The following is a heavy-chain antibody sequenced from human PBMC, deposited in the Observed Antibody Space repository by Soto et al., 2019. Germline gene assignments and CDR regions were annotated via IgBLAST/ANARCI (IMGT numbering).Heavy chain of an antibody. CDR2: IYPGDSDA. D-gene: IGHD5-18*01. J-gene: IGHJ4*02. CDR1: GYSFLNYW. V-gene: IGHV5-51*01. CDR3: ARHIVDTSMTASFNY. Sequence: GESLKISCKTSGYSFLNYWIGWVRQMPGKGLEWMGIIYPGDSDARYSPSFQGQVTISADKSISTVYLQWSSLKASDTALYYCARHIVDTSMTASFNYWGQGTQVTVSS.